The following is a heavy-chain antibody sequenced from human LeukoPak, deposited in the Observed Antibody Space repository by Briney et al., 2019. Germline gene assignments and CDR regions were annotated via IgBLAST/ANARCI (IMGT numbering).Heavy chain of an antibody. CDR1: GFTFSSYR. Sequence: TTGGSLRLSCAASGFTFSSYRMTWVRQAPGKGLEWVSSISSSSSYIYYADSVKGRFTISRDNAKNSLYLQMNSRRAEDTAVYYCARDRWTTGDFDYWGQGTLVTVSS. CDR2: ISSSSSYI. J-gene: IGHJ4*02. CDR3: ARDRWTTGDFDY. V-gene: IGHV3-21*01. D-gene: IGHD4-17*01.